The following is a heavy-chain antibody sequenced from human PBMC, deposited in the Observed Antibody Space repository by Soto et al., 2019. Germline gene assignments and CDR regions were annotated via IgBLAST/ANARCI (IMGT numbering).Heavy chain of an antibody. Sequence: EVQLLESGGGLVLPGGSLRLSCAATGFSFSSYAMSWVRQAPGKGLEWVSGISGSGGSTYDADSVKGRFTISRDNSKNTLYLQMSSLRAEDTAVYYCAKNPSIPRVRGVLMFHYWGQGTLVTVSS. CDR3: AKNPSIPRVRGVLMFHY. CDR2: ISGSGGST. J-gene: IGHJ4*01. CDR1: GFSFSSYA. V-gene: IGHV3-23*01. D-gene: IGHD3-10*01.